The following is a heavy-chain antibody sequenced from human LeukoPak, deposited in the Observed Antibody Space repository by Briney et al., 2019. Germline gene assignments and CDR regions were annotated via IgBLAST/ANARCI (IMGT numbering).Heavy chain of an antibody. V-gene: IGHV3-11*03. J-gene: IGHJ4*02. CDR1: GSSFSDYY. Sequence: PGGSLRLSCAASGSSFSDYYMNWIRQAPGKGLEWVSYITTSSRYTNYADSVKGRFTISRDSAKNSLYLQMNSLRAEDTAVYFCARSMRDVYNPPDYWGQGTLVTVSS. D-gene: IGHD5-24*01. CDR3: ARSMRDVYNPPDY. CDR2: ITTSSRYT.